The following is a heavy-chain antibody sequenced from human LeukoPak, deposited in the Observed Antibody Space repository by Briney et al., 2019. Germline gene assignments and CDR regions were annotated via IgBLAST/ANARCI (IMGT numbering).Heavy chain of an antibody. D-gene: IGHD3-10*01. CDR3: ARGRQNLPYYYGSGSYYNASPY. CDR2: INHSGST. CDR1: GGSISSSSYY. V-gene: IGHV4-39*07. J-gene: IGHJ4*02. Sequence: PSETLSLTCTVSGGSISSSSYYWGWIRQPPGKGLEWIGEINHSGSTNYNPSLKSRVTISVDTSKNQFSLKLSSVTAADTAVYYCARGRQNLPYYYGSGSYYNASPYWGQGTLVTVSS.